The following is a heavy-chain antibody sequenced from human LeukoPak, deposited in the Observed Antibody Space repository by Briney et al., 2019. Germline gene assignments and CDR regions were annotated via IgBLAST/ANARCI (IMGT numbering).Heavy chain of an antibody. CDR2: MYYSGST. CDR1: GGSISSSRYY. Sequence: SETLSLTCTVSGGSISSSRYYWGWIRQPPGKGLEWIGSMYYSGSTYYNPSLKSRVTISVDTSKNQFSLKLSSVTAADTAVYYCARDSQRAAGTGDLDYWGQGTLVTVSS. CDR3: ARDSQRAAGTGDLDY. V-gene: IGHV4-39*07. D-gene: IGHD6-13*01. J-gene: IGHJ4*02.